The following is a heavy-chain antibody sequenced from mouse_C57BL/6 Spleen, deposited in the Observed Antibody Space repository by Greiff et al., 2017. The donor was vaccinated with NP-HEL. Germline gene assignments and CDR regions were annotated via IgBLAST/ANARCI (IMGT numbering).Heavy chain of an antibody. CDR2: ISDGGSYT. D-gene: IGHD2-3*01. J-gene: IGHJ2*01. Sequence: EVKLMESGGGLVKPGGSLKLSCAASGFTFSSYAMSWVRQTPEKRLEWVATISDGGSYTYYPDNVKGRFTISRDNAKNNLYLQMSHLKSEDTAMYYCAREGAYDGYYDPYFDYWGQGTTLTVSS. CDR1: GFTFSSYA. V-gene: IGHV5-4*01. CDR3: AREGAYDGYYDPYFDY.